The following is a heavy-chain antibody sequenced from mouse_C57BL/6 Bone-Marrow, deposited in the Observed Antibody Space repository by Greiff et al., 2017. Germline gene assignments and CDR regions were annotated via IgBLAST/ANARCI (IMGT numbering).Heavy chain of an antibody. D-gene: IGHD1-1*01. CDR1: GYTFTNYW. J-gene: IGHJ4*01. V-gene: IGHV1-63*01. Sequence: QVQLQQSGAELVRPGTSVKMSCKASGYTFTNYWIGWAKQRPGHGLEWIGDIYPGGGYTNYNEKFKGKATLTADKSSSTAYMQVSSLTSEDSAIYYCARAVYYGSSLDAMDYWGQGTSVTVSS. CDR2: IYPGGGYT. CDR3: ARAVYYGSSLDAMDY.